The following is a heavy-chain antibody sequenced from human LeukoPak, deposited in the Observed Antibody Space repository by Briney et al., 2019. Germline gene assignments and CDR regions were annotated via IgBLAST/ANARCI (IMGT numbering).Heavy chain of an antibody. Sequence: PSETLSLTCTVSGGSISSSSYYWGWIRQPPGKGLEWIGSSYYSGSAYYNPSLKSRVTISVDTSKNQFSLKLSSVTAADTAMYYCASLYYYDSDYWGQGTLVTVSS. CDR1: GGSISSSSYY. D-gene: IGHD3-22*01. CDR3: ASLYYYDSDY. CDR2: SYYSGSA. V-gene: IGHV4-39*01. J-gene: IGHJ4*02.